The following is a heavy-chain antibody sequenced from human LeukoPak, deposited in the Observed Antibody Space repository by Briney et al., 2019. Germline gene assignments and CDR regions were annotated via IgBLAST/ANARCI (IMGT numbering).Heavy chain of an antibody. Sequence: KSSETLSLTCTVSGGSISSGSYYWSWIRQPAGKGLEWIGRFYTSGSANYNPSLESRVTMSADTSKKQFSLNPTSVTAADTALYYCARDLRGSPNIFSAFDIWGQGTMVTVSS. V-gene: IGHV4-61*02. CDR3: ARDLRGSPNIFSAFDI. CDR2: FYTSGSA. D-gene: IGHD1-26*01. CDR1: GGSISSGSYY. J-gene: IGHJ3*02.